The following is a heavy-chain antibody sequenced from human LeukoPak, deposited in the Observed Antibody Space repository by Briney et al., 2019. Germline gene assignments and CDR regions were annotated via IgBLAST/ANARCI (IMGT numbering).Heavy chain of an antibody. Sequence: GSSVKVSCKASGGTFSSYAISWVRQAPGQGLEWMGRIIPIFGIANYAQKFQGRVTITADKSTSTAYMELNSLRSEDTAVYYCAAGGDSSGLDYWGQGTLVTVSS. CDR3: AAGGDSSGLDY. D-gene: IGHD3-22*01. CDR1: GGTFSSYA. CDR2: IIPIFGIA. J-gene: IGHJ4*02. V-gene: IGHV1-69*04.